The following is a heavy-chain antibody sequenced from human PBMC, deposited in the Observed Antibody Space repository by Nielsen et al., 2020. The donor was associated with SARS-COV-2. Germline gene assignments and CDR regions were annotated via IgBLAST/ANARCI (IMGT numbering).Heavy chain of an antibody. CDR2: IYTSGST. D-gene: IGHD2-15*01. J-gene: IGHJ6*02. V-gene: IGHV4-4*07. CDR3: ASELKVVAAPHYYYYGMDV. Sequence: SETLSLTCTASGGSISSYYWSWIRQPAGKGLEWIGRIYTSGSTNYNPSLKSRVTMSVDTSKNQFSLKLSSVTAADTAVYYCASELKVVAAPHYYYYGMDVWGQGTTVTVSS. CDR1: GGSISSYY.